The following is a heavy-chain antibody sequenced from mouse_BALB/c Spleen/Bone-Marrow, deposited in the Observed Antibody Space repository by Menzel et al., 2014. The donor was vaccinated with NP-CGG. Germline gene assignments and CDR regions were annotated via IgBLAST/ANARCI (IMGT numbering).Heavy chain of an antibody. V-gene: IGHV5-9-1*01. D-gene: IGHD1-1*01. CDR1: GFTFSSYA. J-gene: IGHJ4*01. CDR3: ARRGNGLYAMDY. Sequence: LVESGGGLVKPGGSLKPSCAASGFTFSSYAMSWVRQTPEKRLEWVATINSGGSYSYYPDSVKGRFTISRDNAKNTLYVQMSSLRSEDTAMYYCARRGNGLYAMDYWGQGTSVTVSS. CDR2: INSGGSYS.